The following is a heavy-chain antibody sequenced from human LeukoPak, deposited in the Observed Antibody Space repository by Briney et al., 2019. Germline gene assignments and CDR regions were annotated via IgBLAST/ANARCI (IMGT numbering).Heavy chain of an antibody. CDR1: GFTFDDYA. J-gene: IGHJ6*03. CDR3: AKGSGYEAQYHYYYMDA. V-gene: IGHV3-30*02. D-gene: IGHD5-12*01. CDR2: IRYDGSNK. Sequence: GGSLRLSCAASGFTFDDYAMHWVRQAPGKGLEWVAFIRYDGSNKYYADSVKGRFTISRDNSKNTLYLHVNSLRPEDTAVYYCAKGSGYEAQYHYYYMDAWGKGTTVTISS.